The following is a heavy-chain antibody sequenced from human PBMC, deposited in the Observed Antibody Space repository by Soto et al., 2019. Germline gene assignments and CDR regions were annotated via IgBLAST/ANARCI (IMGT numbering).Heavy chain of an antibody. CDR1: GFTFSSYA. D-gene: IGHD6-13*01. CDR3: AKASSRWWVNFDY. J-gene: IGHJ4*02. Sequence: GGSLRLSCAASGFTFSSYAMSWVRQAPGKGLEWVSAISGSGGSTYYADSVKGRFTISRDNSKNTLYLQMNSLRAEDKAVYYCAKASSRWWVNFDYWGQGTLVTVSS. V-gene: IGHV3-23*01. CDR2: ISGSGGST.